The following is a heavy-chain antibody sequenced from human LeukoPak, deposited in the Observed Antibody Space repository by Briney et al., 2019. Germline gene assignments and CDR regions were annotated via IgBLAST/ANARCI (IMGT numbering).Heavy chain of an antibody. D-gene: IGHD3-10*01. Sequence: PGGSLRLSCAASGFTFSSYGMHWVRQAPGKGLEWVAFIRYDGSNKYYADSVKGRFTISRDNSKNTLYLQMNSLRAEDTAVYYCAKSAVLLWFGETLGAFDIWGQGTMVTVSS. CDR2: IRYDGSNK. V-gene: IGHV3-30*02. CDR1: GFTFSSYG. J-gene: IGHJ3*02. CDR3: AKSAVLLWFGETLGAFDI.